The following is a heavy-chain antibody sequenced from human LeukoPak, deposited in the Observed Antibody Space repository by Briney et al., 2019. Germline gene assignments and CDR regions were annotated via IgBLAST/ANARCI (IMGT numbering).Heavy chain of an antibody. CDR2: HSSSSRTM. D-gene: IGHD1-1*01. Sequence: GGSLRLSCAAYGFSFRRYSMNWVRQAPGKGLEWVSYHSSSSRTMYYADSVKGRFTISRNNAKNSLYLQTNSRRTDDAAVYYYARDRWHDGFDYWGQGTLVTVSS. V-gene: IGHV3-48*01. J-gene: IGHJ4*02. CDR3: ARDRWHDGFDY. CDR1: GFSFRRYS.